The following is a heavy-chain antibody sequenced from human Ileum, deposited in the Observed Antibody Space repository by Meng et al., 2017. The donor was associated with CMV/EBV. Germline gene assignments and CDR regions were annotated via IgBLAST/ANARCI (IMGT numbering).Heavy chain of an antibody. CDR2: ISYDGSTK. CDR3: AREAFSGGYDDGFDP. V-gene: IGHV3-30*01. Sequence: SGFTFSTYALHWVRQAPGKGLEWVAVISYDGSTKYSADSVKGRFTISKDNSNNTLYLQMNSLRADDTAVYYCAREAFSGGYDDGFDPWGQGTLVTVSS. J-gene: IGHJ5*02. CDR1: GFTFSTYA. D-gene: IGHD5-12*01.